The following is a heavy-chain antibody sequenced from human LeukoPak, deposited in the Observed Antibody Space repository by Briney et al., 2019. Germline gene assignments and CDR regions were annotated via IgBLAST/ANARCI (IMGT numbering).Heavy chain of an antibody. Sequence: GGSLRLSCAASGFTFGSYWMTWMRQTPGKGLEWVANIKTDGSETYYLDSVKGRFTVSRDNAKNSLFLQMNSLRAEDTAVYYCARGPKFAIRMIVVVTKGHFDYWGQGTLVTVSS. V-gene: IGHV3-7*01. CDR1: GFTFGSYW. D-gene: IGHD3-22*01. CDR3: ARGPKFAIRMIVVVTKGHFDY. CDR2: IKTDGSET. J-gene: IGHJ4*02.